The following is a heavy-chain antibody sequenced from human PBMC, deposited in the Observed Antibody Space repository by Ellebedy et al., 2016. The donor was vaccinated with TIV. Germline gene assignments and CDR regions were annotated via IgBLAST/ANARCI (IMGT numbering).Heavy chain of an antibody. D-gene: IGHD2/OR15-2a*01. CDR1: GDSITSTSYY. J-gene: IGHJ4*02. CDR3: ARQYCDSSSPIFMGFDY. Sequence: MPSETLSLTCTVSGDSITSTSYYWGWIRQPPGKGLEWSGSIYYSGSTYYNPSLKSRVTMSVDTSRNHFSLRLSSVTAADTAVYYCARQYCDSSSPIFMGFDYWGQGTLVTVSS. V-gene: IGHV4-39*01. CDR2: IYYSGST.